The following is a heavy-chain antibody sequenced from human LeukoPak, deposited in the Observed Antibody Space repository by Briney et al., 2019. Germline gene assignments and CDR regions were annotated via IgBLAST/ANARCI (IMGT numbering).Heavy chain of an antibody. J-gene: IGHJ4*02. D-gene: IGHD3-16*01. V-gene: IGHV3-30*03. CDR2: ISYDGSNK. CDR3: ASNRLSGYDPSPFDY. Sequence: PGGSLRLSCAASGFTFSSYSMNWVRQAPGKGLEWVAVISYDGSNKYYADSVKGRFTISRDNSKNTLYLQMNSLRAEDTAVYYCASNRLSGYDPSPFDYWGQGTLVTVSS. CDR1: GFTFSSYS.